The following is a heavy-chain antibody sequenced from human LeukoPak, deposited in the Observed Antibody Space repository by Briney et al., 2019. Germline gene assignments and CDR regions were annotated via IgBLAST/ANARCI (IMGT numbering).Heavy chain of an antibody. D-gene: IGHD3-10*01. CDR3: ARGGGPMVREPKHYFDY. V-gene: IGHV4-59*01. J-gene: IGHJ4*02. CDR1: GGSISSYY. Sequence: SETLSLTCTVSGGSISSYYWSWIRQPPGKGLEWIGYIYYSGSTNYNPSLKSRVTISVDTSKNQFSLKLSSVTAADTAVYYCARGGGPMVREPKHYFDYWGQGTLVTVSS. CDR2: IYYSGST.